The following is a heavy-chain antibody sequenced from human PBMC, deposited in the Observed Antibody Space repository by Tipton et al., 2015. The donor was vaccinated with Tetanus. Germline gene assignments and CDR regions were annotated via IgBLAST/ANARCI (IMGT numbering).Heavy chain of an antibody. Sequence: RPLRLSCAASGLTFSDYGMHWVRQAPGNGLEWVAVVSSDGRTKFYADSVRGRFTVSRDNSKNTLYLQMDSLRAEDTAVYYCAKDHFRDAFDIWGQGTMVTVSS. CDR3: AKDHFRDAFDI. D-gene: IGHD3-3*02. CDR1: GLTFSDYG. J-gene: IGHJ3*02. CDR2: VSSDGRTK. V-gene: IGHV3-30*18.